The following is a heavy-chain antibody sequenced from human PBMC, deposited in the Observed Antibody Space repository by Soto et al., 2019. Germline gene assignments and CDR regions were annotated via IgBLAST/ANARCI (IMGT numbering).Heavy chain of an antibody. Sequence: QVQLVQSGAEVKKPGSSVKVSCKVSGGSFHSSAINWLRQAPGQGLEWMGGITPISDSAKYAQNFHGRVTITADVYTTTAYMEVNSLTSEHTAVFYCALVPNSNHHLTRSWRQATLVTVSS. CDR3: ALVPNSNHHLTRS. CDR1: GGSFHSSA. V-gene: IGHV1-69*01. J-gene: IGHJ4*02. D-gene: IGHD2-2*01. CDR2: ITPISDSA.